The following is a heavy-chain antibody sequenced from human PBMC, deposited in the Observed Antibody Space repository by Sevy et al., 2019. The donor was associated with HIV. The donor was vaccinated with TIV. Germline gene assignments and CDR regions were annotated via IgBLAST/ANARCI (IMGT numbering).Heavy chain of an antibody. CDR3: ARAPSGSQGPGQYFQH. CDR2: ISGYNGDT. J-gene: IGHJ1*01. CDR1: GYTFNSYV. Sequence: ASVKVSCKASGYTFNSYVITWVRQAPEQGLEWMGKISGYNGDTKYGQKFQGRVTMTTDPSTSTAYMELRSLKSDDTAVYYCARAPSGSQGPGQYFQHWGQGTLVTVSS. D-gene: IGHD1-26*01. V-gene: IGHV1-18*01.